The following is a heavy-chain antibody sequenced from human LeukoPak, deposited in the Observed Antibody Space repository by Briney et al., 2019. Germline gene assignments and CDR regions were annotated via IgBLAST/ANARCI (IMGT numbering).Heavy chain of an antibody. D-gene: IGHD1-1*01. Sequence: PGRSQRLSCAASGFTFSSYGMHWVRHAPGKGLEWVAAIWYDGSNKYYADSVKGRFTISRDNSKNTLYLQMNSLRAEDTAVYYCAKDGGNSLDYWGQGTLVTVSS. CDR3: AKDGGNSLDY. CDR1: GFTFSSYG. CDR2: IWYDGSNK. V-gene: IGHV3-33*06. J-gene: IGHJ4*02.